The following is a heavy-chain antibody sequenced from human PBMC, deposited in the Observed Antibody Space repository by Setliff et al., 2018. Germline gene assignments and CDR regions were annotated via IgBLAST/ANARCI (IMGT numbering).Heavy chain of an antibody. V-gene: IGHV1-69*06. D-gene: IGHD6-13*01. J-gene: IGHJ4*02. Sequence: ASVKVSCKASGGTLSGYAFSWVRQAPGQGLEWVGGITPIFETAHYAQKFQDRVTITADKSTSTGYMELSSLTSEDTAMYFCAREQQLVFFAPYFDYWGQGTLVTVSS. CDR1: GGTLSGYA. CDR2: ITPIFETA. CDR3: AREQQLVFFAPYFDY.